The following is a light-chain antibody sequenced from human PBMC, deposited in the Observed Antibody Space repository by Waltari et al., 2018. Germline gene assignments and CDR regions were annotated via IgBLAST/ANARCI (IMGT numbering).Light chain of an antibody. V-gene: IGLV2-23*02. CDR3: YSYAGASTYV. J-gene: IGLJ1*01. CDR1: RSDIGRFNL. CDR2: EVV. Sequence: QSALTQPASVSGSPGQSNTIPCTGTRSDIGRFNLVFWYQQPPGKAPKLLIYEVVKPPSGVSDRFSGSKSGNTASLTILWLQAEDETDYYCYSYAGASTYVFGTGTKVTVL.